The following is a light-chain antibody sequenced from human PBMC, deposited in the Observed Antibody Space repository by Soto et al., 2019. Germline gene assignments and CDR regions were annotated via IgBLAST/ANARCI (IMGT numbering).Light chain of an antibody. CDR1: PSVTNF. Sequence: EIVLTQSPATLSLSPGEGATLSCRASPSVTNFLAWYQQKPGQAPRLLIYGAFNRATGIPARFSGSGSGTDFTLTISSLEPEDFAVYYCQQRNIWPPVTFGQGTRLEIK. V-gene: IGKV3-11*01. CDR2: GAF. CDR3: QQRNIWPPVT. J-gene: IGKJ5*01.